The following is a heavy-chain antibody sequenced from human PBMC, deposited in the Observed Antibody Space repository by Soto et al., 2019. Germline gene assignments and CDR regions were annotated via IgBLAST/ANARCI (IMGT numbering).Heavy chain of an antibody. Sequence: HPVGSLRLSCAASGFTFSSYATSWVRQAPGKGLEWVSAISGSGGSTYYADSVKGRFTISRDNSKNTLYLQMNSLRAEDTAVYYCAKDRDYGMDFDYWGQGTLVTFSS. V-gene: IGHV3-23*01. CDR2: ISGSGGST. CDR3: AKDRDYGMDFDY. J-gene: IGHJ4*02. CDR1: GFTFSSYA. D-gene: IGHD3-10*01.